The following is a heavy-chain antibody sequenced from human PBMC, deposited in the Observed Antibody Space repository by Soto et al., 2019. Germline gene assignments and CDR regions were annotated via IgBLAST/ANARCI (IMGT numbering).Heavy chain of an antibody. CDR3: AREGRYYDSSGYYFIDYYGMDV. Sequence: SETLSLTCTVSGGSISRGGYYWSWIRQHTGKGLEWIGYIYYSGSTYYNPSLKSRVTISVDTSKNQFSLKLSSVTAADTAVYYCAREGRYYDSSGYYFIDYYGMDVWGQGTTVTVSS. V-gene: IGHV4-31*03. CDR1: GGSISRGGYY. CDR2: IYYSGST. J-gene: IGHJ6*02. D-gene: IGHD3-22*01.